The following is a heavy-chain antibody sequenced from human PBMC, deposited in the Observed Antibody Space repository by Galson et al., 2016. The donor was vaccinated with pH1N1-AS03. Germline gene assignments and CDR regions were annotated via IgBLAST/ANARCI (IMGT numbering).Heavy chain of an antibody. CDR1: GVTFSYYW. CDR2: INSDGSGT. J-gene: IGHJ3*02. V-gene: IGHV3-74*03. Sequence: SLRLSCAASGVTFSYYWMHWVRQAPGKGLVWVSGINSDGSGTMYADSVKGRFTISRDNAKNTLYLQMNSLRAEDTAIHYCSRDPRTAFDIWGQGTTVTVSS. CDR3: SRDPRTAFDI.